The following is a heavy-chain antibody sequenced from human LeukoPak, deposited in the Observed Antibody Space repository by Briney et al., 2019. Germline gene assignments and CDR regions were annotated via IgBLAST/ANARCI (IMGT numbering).Heavy chain of an antibody. CDR1: GGSISAYY. J-gene: IGHJ4*02. Sequence: SETLSLTCTVSGGSISAYYWSWVRQPPGKGLEWIGYIHYSGATNYYPSLKSRVTIALDTSKNQFSLKLNSVTAADTAVYYCARFGTSSSRFFDQWGQGTLVTVSS. CDR2: IHYSGAT. CDR3: ARFGTSSSRFFDQ. D-gene: IGHD6-6*01. V-gene: IGHV4-59*01.